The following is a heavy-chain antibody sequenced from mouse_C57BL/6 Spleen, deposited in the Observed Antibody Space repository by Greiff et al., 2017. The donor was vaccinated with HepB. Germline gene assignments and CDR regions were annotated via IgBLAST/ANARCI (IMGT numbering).Heavy chain of an antibody. J-gene: IGHJ4*01. V-gene: IGHV3-6*01. Sequence: DVKLQESGPGLVKPSQSLSLTCSVTGYSITSGYYWNWIRQFPGNKLEWMGYISYDGSNNYNPSLKNRISITRDTSKNQFFLKLNSVTTEDTATYYCARDLVDYWGQGTSVTVSS. CDR2: ISYDGSN. CDR3: ARDLVDY. CDR1: GYSITSGYY.